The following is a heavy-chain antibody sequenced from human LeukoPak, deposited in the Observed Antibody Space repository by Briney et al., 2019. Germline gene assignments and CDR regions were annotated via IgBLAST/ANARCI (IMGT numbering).Heavy chain of an antibody. V-gene: IGHV3-23*01. CDR1: GFTFSNYD. CDR2: INYISNT. D-gene: IGHD3-3*01. Sequence: GGSLRLSCAASGFTFSNYDMNWVRQAPGMGLEWVSGINYISNTFYADSMKGRFTVSRDNSKSTLYLQMNSLRAEDTAVYFCANVPWSGYPAWGQGTLVTVSS. J-gene: IGHJ4*02. CDR3: ANVPWSGYPA.